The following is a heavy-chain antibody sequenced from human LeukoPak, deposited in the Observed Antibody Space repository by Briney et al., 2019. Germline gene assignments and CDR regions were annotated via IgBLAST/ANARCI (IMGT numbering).Heavy chain of an antibody. CDR1: GFTFSSYW. CDR2: IKQDGSEK. V-gene: IGHV3-7*03. Sequence: GGSLRLSCAASGFTFSSYWMSWVRQAPGKGLEWVANIKQDGSEKYYADSVKGRFTISRDNAKNSLYLQMNSLRAEDTAVYYCARTPEYQLLYYYYYGMDVWGQGTTVTVSS. CDR3: ARTPEYQLLYYYYYGMDV. J-gene: IGHJ6*02. D-gene: IGHD2-2*01.